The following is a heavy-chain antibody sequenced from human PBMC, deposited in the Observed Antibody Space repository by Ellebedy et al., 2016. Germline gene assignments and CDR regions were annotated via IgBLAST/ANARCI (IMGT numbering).Heavy chain of an antibody. J-gene: IGHJ5*02. Sequence: SETLSLTCIVSGASMSRYYWSWIRQPPGKGLEWIGYINNSGNTNYNPSLDSRVTISVDTSKNQFSLKVNSITAADTAVYYCTRGLTGYLNWFDPWGQGTLVTVSS. CDR2: INNSGNT. CDR3: TRGLTGYLNWFDP. CDR1: GASMSRYY. V-gene: IGHV4-59*01. D-gene: IGHD3-9*01.